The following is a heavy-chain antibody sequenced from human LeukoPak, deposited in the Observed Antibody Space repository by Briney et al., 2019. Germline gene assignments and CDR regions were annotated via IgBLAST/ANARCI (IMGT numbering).Heavy chain of an antibody. J-gene: IGHJ4*02. CDR2: IIPIFGTA. V-gene: IGHV1-69*05. D-gene: IGHD3-10*01. CDR3: ARRITPGYYFDY. Sequence: SVKVSCKASGGTFSSYAISWVRQAPGQGLEWMGRIIPIFGTANYAQKFQGRVTITTDESTSTAYMELSSLRSEDTAVYYFARRITPGYYFDYWGQGTLVTVSS. CDR1: GGTFSSYA.